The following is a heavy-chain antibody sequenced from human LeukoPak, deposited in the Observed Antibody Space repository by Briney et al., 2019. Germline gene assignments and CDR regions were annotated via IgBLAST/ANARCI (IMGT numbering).Heavy chain of an antibody. V-gene: IGHV3-30-3*01. J-gene: IGHJ4*02. CDR3: VRESEYYFDHSASFDY. Sequence: GGSLRLSCAASGLTFTAYLIHWVRQAPGKGLEWVAVMSSDGNAMFYADSVKGRFTISRDNSKNTLYLQMNSLRAVDTAVYYCVRESEYYFDHSASFDYWGQGTLVTVSS. D-gene: IGHD3-22*01. CDR2: MSSDGNAM. CDR1: GLTFTAYL.